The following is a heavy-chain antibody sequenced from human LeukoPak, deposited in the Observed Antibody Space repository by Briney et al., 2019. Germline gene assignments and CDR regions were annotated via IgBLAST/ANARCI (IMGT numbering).Heavy chain of an antibody. CDR2: IYHSGST. V-gene: IGHV4-39*01. Sequence: KSSETLSLTCTVSGVAISSGSYYWGWIRQPPGKGLEWIGSIYHSGSTYYNPSLKSRVTISVDTSKNQFSLKLTSVTAADTAVYYCTRHGGSNWYVNWFDPWGQGILVTVSS. J-gene: IGHJ5*02. CDR3: TRHGGSNWYVNWFDP. D-gene: IGHD6-13*01. CDR1: GVAISSGSYY.